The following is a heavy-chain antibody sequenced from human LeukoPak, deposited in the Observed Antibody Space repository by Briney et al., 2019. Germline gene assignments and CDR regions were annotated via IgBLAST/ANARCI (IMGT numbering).Heavy chain of an antibody. CDR2: INSDGSST. CDR3: AVIVATMGTDDAFDI. J-gene: IGHJ3*02. Sequence: TGGSLRLSCAASGFTFSSYWMHWVRQAPGKGLVWVSRINSDGSSTSYADSVKGRFTISRDNAKNTLYQQMNSLRAEDTAVYYCAVIVATMGTDDAFDIWGQGTMVTVSS. CDR1: GFTFSSYW. D-gene: IGHD5-12*01. V-gene: IGHV3-74*01.